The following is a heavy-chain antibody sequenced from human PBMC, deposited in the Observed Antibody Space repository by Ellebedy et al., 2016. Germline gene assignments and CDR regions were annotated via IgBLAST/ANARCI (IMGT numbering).Heavy chain of an antibody. J-gene: IGHJ6*03. CDR2: ISYDGSNK. CDR3: ANLYSSASEYYYYYMDV. D-gene: IGHD6-6*01. Sequence: GESLKISCAASGFTFSSYGMHWVRQAPGKGLEWVAVISYDGSNKYYADSVKGRFTISRDNSKNTLYLQMNSLRAEDTAVYYCANLYSSASEYYYYYMDVWGKGTTVTVSS. V-gene: IGHV3-30*18. CDR1: GFTFSSYG.